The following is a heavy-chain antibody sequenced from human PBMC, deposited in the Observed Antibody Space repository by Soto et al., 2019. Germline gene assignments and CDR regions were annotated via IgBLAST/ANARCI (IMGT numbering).Heavy chain of an antibody. CDR2: ISAYNGNT. Sequence: ASVKVSCKASGYTFTSYGISWVRQAPGQGLEWMGWISAYNGNTNYAQKLQGRVTMTTDTSTSTAYMELRSLRSDDTAVYYCARGHPSYGVPAAIKSNWFDPWGQGTLVTVSS. V-gene: IGHV1-18*01. CDR3: ARGHPSYGVPAAIKSNWFDP. J-gene: IGHJ5*02. D-gene: IGHD2-2*01. CDR1: GYTFTSYG.